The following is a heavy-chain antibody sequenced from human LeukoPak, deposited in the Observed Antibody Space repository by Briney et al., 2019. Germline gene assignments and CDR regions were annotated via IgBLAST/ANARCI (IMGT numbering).Heavy chain of an antibody. CDR3: ARAKILTGYYVAAADT. V-gene: IGHV1-2*02. D-gene: IGHD3-9*01. J-gene: IGHJ5*02. Sequence: ASVKVSCKASGYTFTGYYMHWVRQAPGQGLEWMGWINPNSGGTNYAQKFQGRVTMTRDTSISTAYMELSRPRPDDTAVYYCARAKILTGYYVAAADTWGQGTLVTVSS. CDR2: INPNSGGT. CDR1: GYTFTGYY.